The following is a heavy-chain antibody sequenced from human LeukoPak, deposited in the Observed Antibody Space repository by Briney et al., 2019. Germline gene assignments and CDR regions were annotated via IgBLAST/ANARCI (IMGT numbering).Heavy chain of an antibody. CDR1: GFTFSSYA. CDR3: AKGGSSSWYHFFDY. Sequence: GGSLRLSCAASGFTFSSYAMSWVRQAPGKGLEWVSAISGSGGSTYYADSVKDRFTISRDNSKNTLYLQMNSLRAEDTAVYYCAKGGSSSWYHFFDYWGQGTLVTVSS. CDR2: ISGSGGST. D-gene: IGHD6-13*01. J-gene: IGHJ4*02. V-gene: IGHV3-23*01.